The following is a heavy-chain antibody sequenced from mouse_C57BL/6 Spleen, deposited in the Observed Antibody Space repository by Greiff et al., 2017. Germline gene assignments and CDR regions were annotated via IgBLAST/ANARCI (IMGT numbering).Heavy chain of an antibody. Sequence: VQLQQSGPELVKPGASVKISCKASGYAFSSSWMNWVKQRPGKGLEWIGRIYPGDGDTNSNGKFKGKATLTADKSSSTAYMQLSSLTSEDAAVYFSARGGYYYGRSFDYWGQGTTLTVSS. CDR2: IYPGDGDT. J-gene: IGHJ2*01. CDR3: ARGGYYYGRSFDY. CDR1: GYAFSSSW. V-gene: IGHV1-82*01. D-gene: IGHD1-1*01.